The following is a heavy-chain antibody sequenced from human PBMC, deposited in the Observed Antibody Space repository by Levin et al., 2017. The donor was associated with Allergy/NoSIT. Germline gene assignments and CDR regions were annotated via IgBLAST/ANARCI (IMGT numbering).Heavy chain of an antibody. CDR3: ARGRTAAVAGTGYFDY. V-gene: IGHV3-33*01. CDR2: IRYDGSKQ. J-gene: IGHJ4*02. D-gene: IGHD1-1*01. CDR1: GFSFSSYG. Sequence: GESLKISCAASGFSFSSYGLHWVRQAPGKGLEWVAVIRYDGSKQYYADAVKGRFAISRDNSKDTMYLQMNNLRDEDTAVYYCARGRTAAVAGTGYFDYWGQGTLVTVTS.